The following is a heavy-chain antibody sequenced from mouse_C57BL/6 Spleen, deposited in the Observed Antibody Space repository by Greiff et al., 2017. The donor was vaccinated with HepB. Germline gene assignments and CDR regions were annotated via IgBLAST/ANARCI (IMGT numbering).Heavy chain of an antibody. CDR1: GYTFTDYY. Sequence: EVQLQQSGPELVKPGASVKISCKASGYTFTDYYMNWVKQSHGKSLEWIGDINPNHGGTSYNQKFKGKATLTVDKSSSTAYMELRSLTSEDSAVYYCARGTAQATAWFAYWGQGTLVTVSA. J-gene: IGHJ3*01. D-gene: IGHD3-2*02. CDR2: INPNHGGT. V-gene: IGHV1-26*01. CDR3: ARGTAQATAWFAY.